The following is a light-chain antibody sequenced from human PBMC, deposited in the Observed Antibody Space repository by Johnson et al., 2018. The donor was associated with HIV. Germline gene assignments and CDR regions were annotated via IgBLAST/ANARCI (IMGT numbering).Light chain of an antibody. CDR1: SSNIGNNY. J-gene: IGLJ1*01. Sequence: QSVLTQPPSVSAAPGQKVTISCSGSSSNIGNNYVSWYQQLPGTAPKLLIYENHKRPSGIPDRFSGSKSGTSATLGITGLQTGDEADYYCGTWDSSLSAYVFGTGTKVPVL. CDR2: ENH. V-gene: IGLV1-51*02. CDR3: GTWDSSLSAYV.